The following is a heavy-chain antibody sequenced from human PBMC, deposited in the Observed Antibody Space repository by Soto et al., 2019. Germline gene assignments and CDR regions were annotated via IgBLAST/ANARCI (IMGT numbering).Heavy chain of an antibody. Sequence: VQLLESGGGLVQPGGSLRLSCAASGFTFSSYAMSWVRQAPGKGLEWVSAISGSGGSTYYADSVKGRFTISRDNSKNTLYLQMNSLRAEDTAVYYCLRGVTIFGVVIPYYFDYWGQGTLVTVSS. J-gene: IGHJ4*02. CDR1: GFTFSSYA. CDR3: LRGVTIFGVVIPYYFDY. CDR2: ISGSGGST. D-gene: IGHD3-3*01. V-gene: IGHV3-23*01.